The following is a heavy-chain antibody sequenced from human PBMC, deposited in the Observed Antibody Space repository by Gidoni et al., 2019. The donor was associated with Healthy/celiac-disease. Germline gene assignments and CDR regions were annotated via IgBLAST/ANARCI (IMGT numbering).Heavy chain of an antibody. D-gene: IGHD2-8*02. CDR3: ARDDSLAGYCTGGVCYTGYYYGMDV. V-gene: IGHV1-18*01. Sequence: QVQLVQSGAAVQKPGASVKVSCKASGYTFTSYGISWVRQAPGQGLEWMGWISAYNGNTNYAQKLQGRVTMTTDTSTSTAYMELRSLRSDDTAVYYCARDDSLAGYCTGGVCYTGYYYGMDVWGQGTTVTVSS. J-gene: IGHJ6*02. CDR1: GYTFTSYG. CDR2: ISAYNGNT.